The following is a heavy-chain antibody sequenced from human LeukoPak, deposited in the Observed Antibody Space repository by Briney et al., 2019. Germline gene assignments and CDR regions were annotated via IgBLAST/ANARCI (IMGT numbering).Heavy chain of an antibody. CDR3: ARASYSYDINGWVPFDY. V-gene: IGHV4-39*01. CDR2: IYYSGST. J-gene: IGHJ4*02. Sequence: SETLSLTCTVSGGSISSSSYFWGWIRQPPGKGLEWIGTIYYSGSTYYNPSLKSRVTISVDTSKNQFSLKLSSVTAADTAVYYCARASYSYDINGWVPFDYWGQGTLVTVSS. CDR1: GGSISSSSYF. D-gene: IGHD3-22*01.